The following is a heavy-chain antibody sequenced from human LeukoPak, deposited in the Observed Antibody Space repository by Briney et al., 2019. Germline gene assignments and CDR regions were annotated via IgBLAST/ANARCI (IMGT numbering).Heavy chain of an antibody. CDR2: ISAYNGNT. CDR1: GYTFTSFG. D-gene: IGHD2-2*01. Sequence: ASVKVSCKASGYTFTSFGITWVRQAPGQGLEWMGWISAYNGNTHYAPKFQGRPTMTTDTSTSTAYMELRSLRSDDTAVYYCARAPGYCSSTSCYWSDSWGQGTLVTVSS. CDR3: ARAPGYCSSTSCYWSDS. J-gene: IGHJ5*01. V-gene: IGHV1-18*01.